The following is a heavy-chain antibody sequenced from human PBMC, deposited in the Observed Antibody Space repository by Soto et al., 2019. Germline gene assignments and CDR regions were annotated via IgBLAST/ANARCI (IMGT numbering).Heavy chain of an antibody. CDR3: GAYCSRTSCYDWFDP. D-gene: IGHD2-2*01. CDR2: LYYTGTT. J-gene: IGHJ5*02. CDR1: GGSIGSSSYY. Sequence: SETLSLTCSVSGGSIGSSSYYFGWIRQPPGKGLEWIGSLYYTGTTCYNSSLKSRVTISADKSQNQFSLRLSSVTAADTAVYYCGAYCSRTSCYDWFDPWGQGTLVTVSS. V-gene: IGHV4-39*01.